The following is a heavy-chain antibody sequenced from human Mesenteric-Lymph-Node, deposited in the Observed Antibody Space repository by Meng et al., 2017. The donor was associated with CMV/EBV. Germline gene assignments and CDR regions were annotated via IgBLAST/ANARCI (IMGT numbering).Heavy chain of an antibody. V-gene: IGHV3-53*01. CDR2: IYSGGST. J-gene: IGHJ6*02. D-gene: IGHD2-2*02. Sequence: GESLKISCAASGFPFSNYAMSWVRQAPGKGLEWVSVIYSGGSTYYADSAKGRFTISRDNSKNTLYLQMNSLRAEDTAVYYCARARCSSTSCYKGDYYYYGMDVWGQGTTVTVSS. CDR3: ARARCSSTSCYKGDYYYYGMDV. CDR1: GFPFSNYA.